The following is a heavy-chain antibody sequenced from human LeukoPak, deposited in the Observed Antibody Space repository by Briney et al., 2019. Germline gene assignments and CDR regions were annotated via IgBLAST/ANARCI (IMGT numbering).Heavy chain of an antibody. V-gene: IGHV3-7*03. CDR3: ARDESSGYSSGTVGY. J-gene: IGHJ4*02. D-gene: IGHD3-22*01. Sequence: GGSLRLSCAASGFTFSSYWMSWVRQAPGKGLEWVANIKQDGSEKYYVESAKGRFTISRDNAKNSMYLQMNSLRGEDTAVYYCARDESSGYSSGTVGYWGQGTLVTVSS. CDR2: IKQDGSEK. CDR1: GFTFSSYW.